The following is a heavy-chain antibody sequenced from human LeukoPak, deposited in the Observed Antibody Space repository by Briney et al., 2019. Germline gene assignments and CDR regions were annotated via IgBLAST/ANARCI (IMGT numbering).Heavy chain of an antibody. CDR1: GGSISSYY. CDR2: IYYSGST. D-gene: IGHD3-10*01. Sequence: PSETLSVTCTVSGGSISSYYWSWIRQPPGKGLEWIGYIYYSGSTNYNPSLKSRVTISVDTSKNQFSLKLSSVTAADTAVYYCARRAYGSGSFNRYHFDYWGQGTLVAVSS. J-gene: IGHJ4*02. V-gene: IGHV4-59*01. CDR3: ARRAYGSGSFNRYHFDY.